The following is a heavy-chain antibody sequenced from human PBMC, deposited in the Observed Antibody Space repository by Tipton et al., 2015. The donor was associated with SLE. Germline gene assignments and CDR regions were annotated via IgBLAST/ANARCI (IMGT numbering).Heavy chain of an antibody. D-gene: IGHD1-26*01. Sequence: QLVQSGGGVVQPGRSLRLSCAASGFTFSSYGMNWVRQAPGKGLEWVSVIYSAGSAGSSYYADSVKGRFTISRDNSKNTLYLQMNSLRAEDTAVYYCAKDSYSGTTGDAFDIWGQGTMVTVSS. V-gene: IGHV3-NL1*01. CDR1: GFTFSSYG. CDR2: IYSAGSAGSS. J-gene: IGHJ3*02. CDR3: AKDSYSGTTGDAFDI.